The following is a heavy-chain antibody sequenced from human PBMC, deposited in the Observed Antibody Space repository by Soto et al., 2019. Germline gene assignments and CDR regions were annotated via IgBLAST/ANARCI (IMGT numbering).Heavy chain of an antibody. D-gene: IGHD3-16*01. CDR3: AIIMTHSDSFDI. V-gene: IGHV1-2*04. Sequence: SVKVSCKASGYTFGGFYIHWMRQAPGQGLEWVGSINSNSGATTYAQKFQDSVAMTRDTSVSTAYMDLNRLTSDDTAIYYCAIIMTHSDSFDIWGQGTMVTVSS. CDR1: GYTFGGFY. CDR2: INSNSGAT. J-gene: IGHJ3*02.